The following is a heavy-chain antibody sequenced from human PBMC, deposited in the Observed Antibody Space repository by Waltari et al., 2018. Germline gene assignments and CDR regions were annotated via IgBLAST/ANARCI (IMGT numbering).Heavy chain of an antibody. Sequence: QVQLVESGGGVVQPGKSLRLSCAASGFTFSDHGMHWVRQAPGKGLAWLAVIWYDGTNKYYRDSVKGRFTISRDNSKRTLYLHLNNLRGEDTAVYYCARASYDISSGFTPFDYWGQGTLVTVSS. CDR2: IWYDGTNK. CDR3: ARASYDISSGFTPFDY. D-gene: IGHD3-3*01. V-gene: IGHV3-33*01. J-gene: IGHJ4*02. CDR1: GFTFSDHG.